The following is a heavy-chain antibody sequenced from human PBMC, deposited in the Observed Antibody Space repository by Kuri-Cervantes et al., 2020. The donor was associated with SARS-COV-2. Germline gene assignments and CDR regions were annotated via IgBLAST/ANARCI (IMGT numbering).Heavy chain of an antibody. J-gene: IGHJ4*02. D-gene: IGHD3-3*01. CDR2: IYYSGST. Sequence: SETLSLTCTVSGGSISSTSYYWGWVRQPPGKGLEWIGSIYYSGSTYCNPSLKSRVTISVDTSKNQFSLKLSSVTAADTAVYYCARHVVSGWSGYFDYWGQGTLVTVSS. CDR1: GGSISSTSYY. CDR3: ARHVVSGWSGYFDY. V-gene: IGHV4-39*01.